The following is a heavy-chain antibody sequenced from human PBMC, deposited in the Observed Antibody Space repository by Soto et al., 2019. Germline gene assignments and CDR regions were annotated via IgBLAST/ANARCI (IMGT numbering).Heavy chain of an antibody. CDR2: INSDGSST. J-gene: IGHJ4*02. CDR3: ARVAYSSSRYVDD. Sequence: EVQLVESGGGVVQPGGSLRLSCAASGFTFSRSWMHWVRQAPGKGLVWVSRINSDGSSTNYADSVKGRFNIYRDNAKNTLFLQMNSLRVEDTAVYYCARVAYSSSRYVDDWGQGTLVTVSS. V-gene: IGHV3-74*01. D-gene: IGHD6-13*01. CDR1: GFTFSRSW.